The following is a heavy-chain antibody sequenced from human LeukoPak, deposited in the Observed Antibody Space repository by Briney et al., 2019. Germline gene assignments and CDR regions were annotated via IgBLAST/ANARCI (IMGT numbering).Heavy chain of an antibody. Sequence: PGGSLRLSCAASGFTFRRHIMVWVRQAPGKGLEWVALISHDGLNDFYIDSVKGRFTISRDISKNTLSLQMHSLRTEDTAVYFCARVAAITSYHFNYMDVWGKGTTVTVSS. J-gene: IGHJ6*04. CDR2: ISHDGLND. CDR3: ARVAAITSYHFNYMDV. D-gene: IGHD3-3*02. CDR1: GFTFRRHI. V-gene: IGHV3-30*10.